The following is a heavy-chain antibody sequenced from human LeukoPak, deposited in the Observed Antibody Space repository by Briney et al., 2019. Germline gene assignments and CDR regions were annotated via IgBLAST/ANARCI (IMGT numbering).Heavy chain of an antibody. CDR1: GFTFDHYA. D-gene: IGHD6-19*01. CDR3: ARRGGSSGWGDFDY. J-gene: IGHJ4*02. CDR2: FGGDGTTT. Sequence: GGSLRLSCAASGFTFDHYAMHWVRQAPGKGLEWVSLFGGDGTTTYYADSVRGRFTISRDNSKNSLYLQMNSLRAEDTARYYCARRGGSSGWGDFDYWGQATLVTVSS. V-gene: IGHV3-43*02.